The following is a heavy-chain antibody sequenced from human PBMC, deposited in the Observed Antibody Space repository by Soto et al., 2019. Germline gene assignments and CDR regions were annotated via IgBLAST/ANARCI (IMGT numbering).Heavy chain of an antibody. CDR1: GFTFSSYS. Sequence: RGSLRLSCASSGFTFSSYSMNWVRHAPGKGLEWVSSITSSSSYIYYSDSMKARFTISKDNAKNSLDLQMNSLRADDTAVYYFARDLAFWSGYYPEFENYGMDVWCQGDTVTVSS. J-gene: IGHJ6*02. V-gene: IGHV3-21*01. D-gene: IGHD3-3*01. CDR3: ARDLAFWSGYYPEFENYGMDV. CDR2: ITSSSSYI.